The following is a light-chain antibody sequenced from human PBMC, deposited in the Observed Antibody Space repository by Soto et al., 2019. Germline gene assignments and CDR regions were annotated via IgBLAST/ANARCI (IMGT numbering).Light chain of an antibody. Sequence: DIQMTQSPSSLSSSVGDIFTITCRASQSISSYLNWYQQKPGKAPKLLIYAASSLQSGVPSRFSGSGSGTDFTLTISSLQSEDFATYYCQQYYSYPWTFGQGTKVDIK. V-gene: IGKV1-39*01. CDR3: QQYYSYPWT. CDR1: QSISSY. J-gene: IGKJ1*01. CDR2: AAS.